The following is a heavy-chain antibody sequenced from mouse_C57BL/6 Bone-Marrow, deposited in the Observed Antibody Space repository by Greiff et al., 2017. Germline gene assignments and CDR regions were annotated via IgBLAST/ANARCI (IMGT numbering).Heavy chain of an antibody. D-gene: IGHD1-3*01. Sequence: QVQLQQPGPELVKPGASVQLSCKASGYTFTCSWMHWVKQSPGHGLEWIGNINPRNGGTTYNEKFKGKATLTADNSSSTAYMQLSSLTSEDSAVYCCAREWDYCGDWGQGTMLTVSS. V-gene: IGHV1-53*01. J-gene: IGHJ2*01. CDR2: INPRNGGT. CDR1: GYTFTCSW. CDR3: AREWDYCGD.